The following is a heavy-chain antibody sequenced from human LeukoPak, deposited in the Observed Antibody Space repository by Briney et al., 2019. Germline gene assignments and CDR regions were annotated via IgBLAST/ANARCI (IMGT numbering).Heavy chain of an antibody. CDR1: GFTFSSYA. Sequence: GGSLRLSCATSGFTFSSYAMSWVRQAPGKGLEWVSSISGSGGNTYYADSVKGRFTISRDYSKNTLYLQMNSLRADDTAVYYCARVLEAATFDPWGQGTLVTVSS. CDR3: ARVLEAATFDP. J-gene: IGHJ5*02. CDR2: ISGSGGNT. V-gene: IGHV3-23*01. D-gene: IGHD2-15*01.